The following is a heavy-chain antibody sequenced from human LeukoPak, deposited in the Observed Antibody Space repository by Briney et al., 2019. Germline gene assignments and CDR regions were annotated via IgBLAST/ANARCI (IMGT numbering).Heavy chain of an antibody. V-gene: IGHV3-48*03. Sequence: GGSLRLSCAASGFTFSNYEMNWVRQAPGKGLEWISHISNFGDIIHYADSVEGRFTISRDNAKNSLYLQMDSLRAEDTALYYCAKAYGSYYDYYYYYMDVWGKGTTVTVSS. CDR2: ISNFGDII. CDR3: AKAYGSYYDYYYYYMDV. D-gene: IGHD1-26*01. CDR1: GFTFSNYE. J-gene: IGHJ6*03.